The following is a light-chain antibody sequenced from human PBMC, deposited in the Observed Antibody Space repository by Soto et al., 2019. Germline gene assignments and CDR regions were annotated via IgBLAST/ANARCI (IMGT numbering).Light chain of an antibody. Sequence: QSVLTQPASVSGSPGQSITISCTGTTTDVGDYESVSWYQQHPGKAPKLLIYEVSDRPSGVSNRFSGSKSGNTASLTISGLQAEDEADYYCSSFTNSILVFGGGTQLTVL. CDR2: EVS. CDR3: SSFTNSILV. J-gene: IGLJ3*02. V-gene: IGLV2-14*01. CDR1: TTDVGDYES.